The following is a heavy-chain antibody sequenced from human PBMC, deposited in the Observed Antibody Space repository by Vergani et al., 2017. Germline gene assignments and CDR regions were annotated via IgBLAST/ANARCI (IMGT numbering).Heavy chain of an antibody. CDR3: AIDMTPIAAAHSV. V-gene: IGHV3-9*01. D-gene: IGHD6-13*01. Sequence: EVQLVESGGGLVQPGRSLRLSCAASGFTFDDYAMHWVRQAPGKGLEWVSGISWNSGSIGYADSVKGRFTISRDNAKNSLYLQMNSLRAEETALYYCAIDMTPIAAAHSVWGQGIVVIFSA. J-gene: IGHJ4*02. CDR1: GFTFDDYA. CDR2: ISWNSGSI.